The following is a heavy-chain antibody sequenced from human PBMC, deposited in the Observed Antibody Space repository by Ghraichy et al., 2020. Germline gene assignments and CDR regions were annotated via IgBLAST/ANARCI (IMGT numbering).Heavy chain of an antibody. V-gene: IGHV3-48*02. CDR1: GFTFSSYN. Sequence: GESLNISCVGSGFTFSSYNMNWVRQSPGKGLEWLSYITSSSRTIFYADSVKGRFTISRDNAQNSLYLQMSSLRDEDTAIYYCARGSRVVRFYYYDGMDVWGQGTTVTVSS. D-gene: IGHD4-23*01. CDR2: ITSSSRTI. J-gene: IGHJ6*02. CDR3: ARGSRVVRFYYYDGMDV.